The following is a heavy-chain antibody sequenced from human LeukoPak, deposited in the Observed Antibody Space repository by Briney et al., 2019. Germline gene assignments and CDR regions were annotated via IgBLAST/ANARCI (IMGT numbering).Heavy chain of an antibody. D-gene: IGHD4-17*01. J-gene: IGHJ4*02. Sequence: ASETLSLTCTVSDGSITNYDWSWVRQPPGKGLEFIGHVHYSGTANYNPSLRSRVTISIDTSKKHFFLKLKSVTAADTAVYYSARGYGDFRVEGRYFHSWGQGTLVTVSS. V-gene: IGHV4-59*01. CDR2: VHYSGTA. CDR1: DGSITNYD. CDR3: ARGYGDFRVEGRYFHS.